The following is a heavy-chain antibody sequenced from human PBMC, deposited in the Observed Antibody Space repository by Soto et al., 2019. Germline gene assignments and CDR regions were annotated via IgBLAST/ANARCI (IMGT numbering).Heavy chain of an antibody. D-gene: IGHD1-26*01. Sequence: GGSLRLSCAASGFIFENFGMSWVRQAPGKGLEWISSISGSGFKKYYADSVKGRFTISRDNSKSMVYLELNNLSAEDTAVYHCAKNQGVELVPLATVDWFDPWGQGSVVTVSS. J-gene: IGHJ5*02. V-gene: IGHV3-23*01. CDR3: AKNQGVELVPLATVDWFDP. CDR1: GFIFENFG. CDR2: ISGSGFKK.